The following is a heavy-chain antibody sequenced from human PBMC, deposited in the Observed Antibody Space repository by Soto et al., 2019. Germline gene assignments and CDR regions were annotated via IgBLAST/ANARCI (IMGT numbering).Heavy chain of an antibody. Sequence: SETLSLTCTVSGGSISSYYWSWIRQPPGKGLEWIGYIYYSGSTNYNPSLKSRVTISVDTSKNQFSLKLSSVTAADTAVYYCARLSRSWYYFDYWGQGTLVTVSS. CDR2: IYYSGST. V-gene: IGHV4-59*08. CDR1: GGSISSYY. J-gene: IGHJ4*02. D-gene: IGHD6-13*01. CDR3: ARLSRSWYYFDY.